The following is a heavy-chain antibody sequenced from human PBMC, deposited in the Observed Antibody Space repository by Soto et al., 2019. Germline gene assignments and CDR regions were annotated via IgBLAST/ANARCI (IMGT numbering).Heavy chain of an antibody. V-gene: IGHV1-69*13. CDR1: GGTFSSYA. CDR3: ARREDEAYYYDSSGYSQESAFDI. Sequence: GASVKVSCKASGGTFSSYAISWVRQAPGQGLEWMGGIIPIFGTANYAQKFQGRVTITADESTSTAYMELSSLRSEDTAVYYCARREDEAYYYDSSGYSQESAFDIWGQGTMVTVSS. D-gene: IGHD3-22*01. CDR2: IIPIFGTA. J-gene: IGHJ3*02.